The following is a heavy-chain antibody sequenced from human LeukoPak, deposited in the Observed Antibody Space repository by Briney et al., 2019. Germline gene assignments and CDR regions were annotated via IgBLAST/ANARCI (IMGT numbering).Heavy chain of an antibody. J-gene: IGHJ6*02. CDR1: GYTFTSYG. CDR3: ARGRRKVVVISFYYGMDV. Sequence: RASVKVSCKASGYTFTSYGISWVRQAPGQGLEWMGWISVYNGNTNYAQKLQGRVTMTTDTSTNTAYMELRSLRSEDTAVYYCARGRRKVVVISFYYGMDVWGQGTTVTVSS. CDR2: ISVYNGNT. D-gene: IGHD3-22*01. V-gene: IGHV1-18*01.